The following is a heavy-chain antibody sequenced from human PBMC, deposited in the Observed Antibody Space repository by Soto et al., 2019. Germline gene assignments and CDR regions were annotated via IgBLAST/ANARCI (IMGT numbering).Heavy chain of an antibody. V-gene: IGHV3-53*04. Sequence: GGSLRLSCAASGFTVNSHYMSWVRQAPGKGLEWVSILYTDGKTYYADSVKGRFNISRHNSKNTLNLKKNSLRAEDTAVYYCARDLGSAWYVSGFDYWGQGTLVTVSS. CDR1: GFTVNSHY. CDR2: LYTDGKT. J-gene: IGHJ4*02. CDR3: ARDLGSAWYVSGFDY. D-gene: IGHD6-19*01.